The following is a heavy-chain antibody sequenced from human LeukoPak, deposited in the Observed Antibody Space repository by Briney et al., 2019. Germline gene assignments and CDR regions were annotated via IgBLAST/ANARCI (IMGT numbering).Heavy chain of an antibody. CDR3: ARGCQSSGYYYYFDY. CDR1: GGSFSGYY. CDR2: INHSGST. Sequence: PSETLSLTCAVYGGSFSGYYWSWIRQPPGKGLERIGEINHSGSTNYNPSLKSRVTISVDTSKNQFSLKLSSVTAADTAVYYCARGCQSSGYYYYFDYWGQGTLVTVSS. V-gene: IGHV4-34*01. J-gene: IGHJ4*02. D-gene: IGHD3-22*01.